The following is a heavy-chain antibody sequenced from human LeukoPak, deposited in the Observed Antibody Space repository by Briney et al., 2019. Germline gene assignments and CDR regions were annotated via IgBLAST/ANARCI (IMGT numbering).Heavy chain of an antibody. CDR3: ARLGYCTGTGCGRDDLYFDY. J-gene: IGHJ4*02. D-gene: IGHD2-8*02. Sequence: GESLKISCKGSGYSYTSYWIAWVRQMPGKGLEWMGIIFPGDSDTTYSPSFQGQVTISADKSISTAYLQWSSLRASDTAMYYCARLGYCTGTGCGRDDLYFDYWGQGTLVTVSS. CDR2: IFPGDSDT. V-gene: IGHV5-51*01. CDR1: GYSYTSYW.